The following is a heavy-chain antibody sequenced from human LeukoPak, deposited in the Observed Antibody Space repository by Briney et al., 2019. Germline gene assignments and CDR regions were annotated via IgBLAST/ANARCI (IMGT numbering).Heavy chain of an antibody. CDR1: GGSFTGYF. V-gene: IGHV4-34*01. CDR2: INDRGTT. CDR3: ARDPTTVVTVPYYFDF. Sequence: SETLSLTCAVYGGSFTGYFWNWFRQSPGKGLEWIAEINDRGTTNYNPSLKSRVTVSVDTSKNQFSLKLTSVTAADTGVYYCARDPTTVVTVPYYFDFWGQGTPVTVSS. J-gene: IGHJ4*02. D-gene: IGHD4-23*01.